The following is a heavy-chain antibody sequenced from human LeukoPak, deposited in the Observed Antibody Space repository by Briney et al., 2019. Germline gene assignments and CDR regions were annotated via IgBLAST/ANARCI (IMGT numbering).Heavy chain of an antibody. CDR3: ASNNDWRFDY. CDR2: ISGSSSTV. CDR1: GFSFSTFT. J-gene: IGHJ4*02. Sequence: PGGSLRLSCAASGFSFSTFTMDWVRQAPGKGLEWVSSISGSSSTVFNADSVKGRLTISRDNAKNSLYLQMKSLRADDTAVYYCASNNDWRFDYWGQGTLVTVSS. D-gene: IGHD3-9*01. V-gene: IGHV3-48*04.